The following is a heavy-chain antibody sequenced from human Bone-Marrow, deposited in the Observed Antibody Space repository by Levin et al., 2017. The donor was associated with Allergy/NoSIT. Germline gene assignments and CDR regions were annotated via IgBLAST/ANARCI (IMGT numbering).Heavy chain of an antibody. J-gene: IGHJ6*02. D-gene: IGHD3-22*01. CDR1: GYNFSTDW. CDR2: TYPGDSDT. V-gene: IGHV5-51*01. Sequence: GASVKVSCQGSGYNFSTDWIAWVRQMPGKGLEWMGITYPGDSDTRYSPSFQGQVTFSADKTISTAYLQWSSLEASDTAIYYCSRRRYYESSGSGYYYGLDVWGQGTTVTVSS. CDR3: SRRRYYESSGSGYYYGLDV.